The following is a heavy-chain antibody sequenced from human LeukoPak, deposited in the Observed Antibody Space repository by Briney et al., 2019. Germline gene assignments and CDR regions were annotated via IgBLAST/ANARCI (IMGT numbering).Heavy chain of an antibody. V-gene: IGHV4-39*07. J-gene: IGHJ4*02. D-gene: IGHD3-10*01. Sequence: PSETLSLTCTVSGGSISSSSYYWGWIRQPPGKGLEWIGSIYYSGSTYYNPSLKSRVTISVDTSKNQFSLKLSSVTAADTAVYYCAYGSGTYWGQGTLVTVSS. CDR2: IYYSGST. CDR3: AYGSGTY. CDR1: GGSISSSSYY.